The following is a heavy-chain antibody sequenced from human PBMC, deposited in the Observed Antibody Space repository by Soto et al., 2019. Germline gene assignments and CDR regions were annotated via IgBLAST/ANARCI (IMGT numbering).Heavy chain of an antibody. Sequence: SETLSLTCAVYGGSFSGYYWSWIRQPPGKGLEWIGEINHSGSTNYNPSLKSRVTISVDTSKNQFSLKLSSVTAADTAVYYCARDTGYYFSFVNYWGQGTLVTVSS. V-gene: IGHV4-34*01. J-gene: IGHJ4*02. D-gene: IGHD3-9*01. CDR3: ARDTGYYFSFVNY. CDR2: INHSGST. CDR1: GGSFSGYY.